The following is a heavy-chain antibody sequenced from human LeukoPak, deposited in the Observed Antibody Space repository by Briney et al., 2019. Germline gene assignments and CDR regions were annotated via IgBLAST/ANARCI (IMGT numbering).Heavy chain of an antibody. CDR1: GFTFSSYS. V-gene: IGHV3-21*01. CDR3: ARDPPAYDSSLGAFDI. CDR2: ISATGNYI. J-gene: IGHJ3*02. D-gene: IGHD3-22*01. Sequence: PGGSLRLSCAASGFTFSSYSMNWVRQAPGKGLEWVSSISATGNYIYYADSVKGRFTISRDNAKNSLYLQMNSLRAEDTAVYYCARDPPAYDSSLGAFDIWGQGTMVTVSS.